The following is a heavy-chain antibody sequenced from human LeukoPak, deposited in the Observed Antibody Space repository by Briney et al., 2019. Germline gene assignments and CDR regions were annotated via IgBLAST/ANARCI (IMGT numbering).Heavy chain of an antibody. D-gene: IGHD4-23*01. V-gene: IGHV1-2*02. Sequence: ASLKVSCKASGYTFSAYYIHWVRQAPGQGLEWRGWINPNSGGTRYAQKFQGRVTMTRDTSISTAYMELNRLTSDDTAIYYCARGNYYGGSPHYFDYWGQGTLVTVST. CDR3: ARGNYYGGSPHYFDY. CDR2: INPNSGGT. CDR1: GYTFSAYY. J-gene: IGHJ4*02.